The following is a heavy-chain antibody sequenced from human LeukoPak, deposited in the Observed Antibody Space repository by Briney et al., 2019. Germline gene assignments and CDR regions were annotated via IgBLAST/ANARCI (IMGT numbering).Heavy chain of an antibody. Sequence: GGSLRLSCAASGFTFSSYAMSWVRRAPGKGLEWVSAISGSGGSTYYADSVKGRFTISRDNSMNTLYLQMNSLRAEDTAVYYCANYAVSLGMGYWGQGTLVTVSS. CDR2: ISGSGGST. CDR3: ANYAVSLGMGY. J-gene: IGHJ4*02. D-gene: IGHD3-16*01. V-gene: IGHV3-23*01. CDR1: GFTFSSYA.